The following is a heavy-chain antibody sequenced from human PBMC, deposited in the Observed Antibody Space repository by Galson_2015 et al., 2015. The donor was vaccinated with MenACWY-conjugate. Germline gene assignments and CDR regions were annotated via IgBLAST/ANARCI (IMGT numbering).Heavy chain of an antibody. CDR1: GYSFTTYW. V-gene: IGHV5-51*01. Sequence: QSGAEVKEPGESLKISCMGSGYSFTTYWIAWVRQMPGKGLEWMGLISPGDSHTSYNPAFQGQVTISADKSISTAYLQWNSLQASDTAMYYCARHPPGGRGMDVWGQGTPVTVSS. CDR3: ARHPPGGRGMDV. CDR2: ISPGDSHT. D-gene: IGHD1-26*01. J-gene: IGHJ6*02.